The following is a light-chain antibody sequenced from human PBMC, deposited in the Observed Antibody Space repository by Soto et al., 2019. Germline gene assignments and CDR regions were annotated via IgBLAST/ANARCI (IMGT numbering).Light chain of an antibody. J-gene: IGKJ2*01. CDR1: QSVSSY. Sequence: EIVLTQSPATLSLSPGERATLSCRASQSVSSYLAWYQQKPGQAPRLLNYDASNRATGIPARFSGSGSGTDFTLTISSLEPDDFAVYYCQQRSNWYTFGQGTKLEIK. CDR2: DAS. CDR3: QQRSNWYT. V-gene: IGKV3-11*01.